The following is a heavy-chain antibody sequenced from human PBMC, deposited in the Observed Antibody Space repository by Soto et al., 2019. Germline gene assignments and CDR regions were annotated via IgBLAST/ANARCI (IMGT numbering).Heavy chain of an antibody. Sequence: GWSLRLSCEASGFTFTSYAMSWVRLTPGKGLEWVSAISGSGSNTFYAASVRGRFTISRDNSKNTVFLPMNNLRAEDTAAYFCTRDRATFDYWGQGTRVTVYS. CDR3: TRDRATFDY. CDR2: ISGSGSNT. J-gene: IGHJ4*02. CDR1: GFTFTSYA. D-gene: IGHD2-15*01. V-gene: IGHV3-23*01.